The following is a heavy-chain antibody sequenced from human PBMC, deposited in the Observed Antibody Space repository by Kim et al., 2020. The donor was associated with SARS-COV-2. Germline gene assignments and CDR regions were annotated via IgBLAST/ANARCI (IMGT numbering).Heavy chain of an antibody. J-gene: IGHJ4*02. CDR1: GGSISSSSYY. V-gene: IGHV4-39*01. CDR2: IYYTGST. D-gene: IGHD6-19*01. CDR3: ARLSSGWFEY. Sequence: SETLSLTCSVSGGSISSSSYYWGWIRQPPGKGLEWIGSIYYTGSTYYNPSLKSRVTISVDTSKNQFSVRLSSVTAADTAVYYCARLSSGWFEYWGQGTLVTVSS.